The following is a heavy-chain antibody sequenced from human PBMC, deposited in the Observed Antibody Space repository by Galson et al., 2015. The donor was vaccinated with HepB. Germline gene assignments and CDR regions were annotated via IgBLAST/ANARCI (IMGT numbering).Heavy chain of an antibody. D-gene: IGHD2-2*02. V-gene: IGHV4-39*01. CDR2: IHNSRSP. CDR3: SRHPYTYGWLYWSFDP. Sequence: ETLSLTCTVSSGPISGGSYYWAWIRQSPGKCLEWIGSIHNSRSPHYHNIPSLKSRVAISVDTSKNQFSLKLGSVTAADTAVYYCSRHPYTYGWLYWSFDPWGRGTLVTVSS. CDR1: SGPISGGSYY. J-gene: IGHJ2*01.